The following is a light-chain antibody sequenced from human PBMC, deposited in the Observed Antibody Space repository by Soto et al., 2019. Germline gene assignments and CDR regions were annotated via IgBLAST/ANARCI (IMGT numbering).Light chain of an antibody. Sequence: EIVMTQSPATLSVSPGEGATLSCRASQSVSSKLAWYQQKPGQAPRLLIYGASTRATGIPARFSGSGSGTEFTLIISSLQSEDSAVYYCQQDNSWLWTFGHGTKVEIK. CDR1: QSVSSK. CDR2: GAS. J-gene: IGKJ1*01. CDR3: QQDNSWLWT. V-gene: IGKV3-15*01.